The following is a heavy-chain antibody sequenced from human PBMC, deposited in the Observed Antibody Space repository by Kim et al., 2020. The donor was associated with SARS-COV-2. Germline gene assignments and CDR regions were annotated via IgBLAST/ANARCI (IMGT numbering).Heavy chain of an antibody. J-gene: IGHJ4*02. CDR3: AKGTSGDISSFDF. Sequence: ADSVKGRFTIARDNSKRTLFLQMNSLRAEDTALYYCAKGTSGDISSFDFWGQGTLVTVSS. V-gene: IGHV3-23*01. D-gene: IGHD2-15*01.